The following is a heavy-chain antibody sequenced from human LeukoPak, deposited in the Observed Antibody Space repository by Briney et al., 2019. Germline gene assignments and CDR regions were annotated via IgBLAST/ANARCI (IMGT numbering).Heavy chain of an antibody. Sequence: PSETLSLTCTVSGGSISSSSYYWGWIRQPPGKGLEWIGSIYYSGSTYYNPSLKSRVTISVDTSKNQFSLKLSSVTAADTAVYYCARPTYYYDSSGYIDYWGQGTLVTVSS. CDR1: GGSISSSSYY. CDR3: ARPTYYYDSSGYIDY. V-gene: IGHV4-39*01. D-gene: IGHD3-22*01. CDR2: IYYSGST. J-gene: IGHJ4*02.